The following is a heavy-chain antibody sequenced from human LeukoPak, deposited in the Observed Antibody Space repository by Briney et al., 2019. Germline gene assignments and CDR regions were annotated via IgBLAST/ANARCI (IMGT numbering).Heavy chain of an antibody. D-gene: IGHD1/OR15-1a*01. CDR1: GGSISSYY. CDR3: ARDATGTTYYYYYMDV. J-gene: IGHJ6*03. Sequence: SETLSLICTVSGGSISSYYWSWIRQPAGKGLEWIGRIYTSGSTNYNPSLKSRVTMSVDTSKNQFSLKLSSVTAADTAVYYCARDATGTTYYYYYMDVWGKGTTVTVSS. CDR2: IYTSGST. V-gene: IGHV4-4*07.